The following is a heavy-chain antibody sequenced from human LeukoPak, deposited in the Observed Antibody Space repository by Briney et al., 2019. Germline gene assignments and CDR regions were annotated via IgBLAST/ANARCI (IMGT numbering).Heavy chain of an antibody. V-gene: IGHV3-21*01. CDR3: AMGIAAAGYFDY. Sequence: GGSLRLSCAASGVIFSSFSMNWVRQAPGKGLEWVSSISSSSSYIYYADSVKGRFTISRDNAKNSLYLQMNSLRAEDTAVYYCAMGIAAAGYFDYWGQGTLVTVSS. CDR2: ISSSSSYI. D-gene: IGHD6-13*01. CDR1: GVIFSSFS. J-gene: IGHJ4*02.